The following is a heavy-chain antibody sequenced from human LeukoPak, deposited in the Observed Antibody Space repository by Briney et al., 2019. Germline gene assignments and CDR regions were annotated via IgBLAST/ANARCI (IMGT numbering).Heavy chain of an antibody. D-gene: IGHD1-1*01. CDR1: GGSVSSGSYY. Sequence: SETLSLTCTVSGGSVSSGSYYWSWIRQPPGKGLEWIGYIYYSGSTNYNPSLKSRVTISVDTSKNQFSLKLSSVTAADTAVYYCAREGRTDGMDVWGQGTTVTVSS. CDR2: IYYSGST. CDR3: AREGRTDGMDV. J-gene: IGHJ6*02. V-gene: IGHV4-61*01.